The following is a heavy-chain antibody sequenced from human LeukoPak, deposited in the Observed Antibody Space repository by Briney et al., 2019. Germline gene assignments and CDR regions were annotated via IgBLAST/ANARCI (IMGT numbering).Heavy chain of an antibody. CDR3: ARIDYGGNYWYFDL. CDR2: IYYSGST. D-gene: IGHD4-23*01. V-gene: IGHV4-39*01. CDR1: GGSISSSSYY. Sequence: SETLSLTCTVSGGSISSSSYYWGWIRQPPGKGLEWIGSIYYSGSTYYNPSLKSRVTISVDTSKNQFSLKLSSVTAADTAVYYCARIDYGGNYWYFDLWGRGTLVTVSS. J-gene: IGHJ2*01.